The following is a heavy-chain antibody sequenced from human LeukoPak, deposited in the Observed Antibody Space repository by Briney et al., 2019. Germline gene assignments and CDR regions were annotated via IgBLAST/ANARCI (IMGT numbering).Heavy chain of an antibody. CDR1: GFSFSGCS. V-gene: IGHV3-7*01. Sequence: PGGSLRVSCAASGFSFSGCSLSWVRQGPGKGLEWVATINEVGSKTYYDDSVKGRFTISRDNAKNSLYLEMSSLRAEDTAVYYCARLLGTVTTFDHWGQGTLVTVSA. CDR2: INEVGSKT. D-gene: IGHD1-26*01. J-gene: IGHJ4*02. CDR3: ARLLGTVTTFDH.